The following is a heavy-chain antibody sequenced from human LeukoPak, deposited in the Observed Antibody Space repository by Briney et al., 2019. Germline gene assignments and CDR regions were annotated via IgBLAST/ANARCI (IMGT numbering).Heavy chain of an antibody. V-gene: IGHV1-2*02. J-gene: IGHJ4*02. CDR2: IDPDSGDT. Sequence: ASVKVSCKASGYPFITYFIHWMRQAPGQGLEWMGWIDPDSGDTKYAQKFQGRVTMTRDTPSTTAYMDLNGLRSDDTAVYYCARDRFGVLPILTTPDYWGRGTLVTVSS. CDR1: GYPFITYF. D-gene: IGHD3-9*01. CDR3: ARDRFGVLPILTTPDY.